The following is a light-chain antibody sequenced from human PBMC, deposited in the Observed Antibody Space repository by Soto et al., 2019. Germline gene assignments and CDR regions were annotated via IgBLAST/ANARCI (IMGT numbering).Light chain of an antibody. Sequence: QSVLTQSPSASASLGASVKLTCTLTSGHSNYAIAWHQQQPEKGPRYLMKLNSAGSHSKGDGIPDRFSGSSSGAERYLTISSLQSEDEADYYCQTWGTGIKVVFGGGTKLTVL. CDR3: QTWGTGIKVV. V-gene: IGLV4-69*01. CDR1: SGHSNYA. J-gene: IGLJ2*01. CDR2: LNSAGSH.